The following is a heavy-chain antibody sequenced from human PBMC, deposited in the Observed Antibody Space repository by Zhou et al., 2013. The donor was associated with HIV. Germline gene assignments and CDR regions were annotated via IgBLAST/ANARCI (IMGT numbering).Heavy chain of an antibody. CDR1: GYRLSDYY. Sequence: QVHLVQSGAEVKKPGASVKVSCKSSGYRLSDYYIHWVRQAPGQGLEWMGWINPNNGDTNYAQKFQGRVTITADKSTSTAYMELSSLRSEDTAVYYCARSPXAVTPVYYYMDVWGKGTTVTVSS. CDR3: ARSPXAVTPVYYYMDV. CDR2: INPNNGDT. V-gene: IGHV1-2*02. J-gene: IGHJ6*03. D-gene: IGHD5-18*01.